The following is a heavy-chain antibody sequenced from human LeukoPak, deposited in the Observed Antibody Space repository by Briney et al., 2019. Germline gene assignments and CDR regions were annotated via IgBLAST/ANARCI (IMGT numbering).Heavy chain of an antibody. CDR3: ARVATIENWYFDL. Sequence: ASVKVSCKASGYTFTGYYMHWVRQAPGQGLEWMGWINPNSGGTNYAQKFQGRVTMTRDTSISTAYMELSRLRSDDTAVYYCARVATIENWYFDLWGRGTLVTVSS. D-gene: IGHD5-12*01. CDR2: INPNSGGT. V-gene: IGHV1-2*02. J-gene: IGHJ2*01. CDR1: GYTFTGYY.